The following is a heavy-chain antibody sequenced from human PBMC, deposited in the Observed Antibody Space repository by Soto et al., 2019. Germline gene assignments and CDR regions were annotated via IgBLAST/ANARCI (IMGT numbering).Heavy chain of an antibody. CDR1: GFSFTGYY. CDR3: AKDLTRQLAYWLDP. D-gene: IGHD6-6*01. CDR2: IDAHSGGT. J-gene: IGHJ5*02. V-gene: IGHV1-2*02. Sequence: ASVKVSCKASGFSFTGYYIHWLRQAPGQGLEWMGWIDAHSGGTEYAQKFQGRVTLTRETSIATAFLTLTSLTSDDTALYYCAKDLTRQLAYWLDPWGQGTQVTVSS.